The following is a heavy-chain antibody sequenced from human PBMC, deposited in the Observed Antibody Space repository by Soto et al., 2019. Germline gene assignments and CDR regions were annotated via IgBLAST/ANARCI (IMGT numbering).Heavy chain of an antibody. CDR1: GFTFDDCA. CDR2: ISWSSGSI. J-gene: IGHJ3*02. Sequence: GGSLRLSCAASGFTFDDCAMHWVRQAPGKGLEWVSGISWSSGSIGYADSVKGRFTISRDNAKNSLYLQMNSLRAEDTALYYCAKDIRSLPTDAFDIWGQGAMVTVS. D-gene: IGHD4-17*01. CDR3: AKDIRSLPTDAFDI. V-gene: IGHV3-9*01.